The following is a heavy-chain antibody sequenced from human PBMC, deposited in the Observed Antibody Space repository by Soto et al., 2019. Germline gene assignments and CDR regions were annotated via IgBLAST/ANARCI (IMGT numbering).Heavy chain of an antibody. CDR1: GDSVSSNSAA. CDR3: ARGEQYSGRIFDY. V-gene: IGHV6-1*01. D-gene: IGHD1-26*01. CDR2: TYYRSKWYN. Sequence: QVQLQQSGPGLVKPSQTLSVTCGISGDSVSSNSAAWNWLRRSPSRGIEWLGRTYYRSKWYNDYAVSVESRITINPDTSKNHFSLQLNFVTPEDTAVYFCARGEQYSGRIFDYWGQGTLVTVSS. J-gene: IGHJ4*02.